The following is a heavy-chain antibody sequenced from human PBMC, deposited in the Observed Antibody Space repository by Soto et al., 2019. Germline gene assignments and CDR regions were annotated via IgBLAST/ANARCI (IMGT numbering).Heavy chain of an antibody. Sequence: SVKVSCKASGGNFSSYAISWVRQAPGQGLEWMGGIIPIFGTANYAQKFQGRVTITADESTSTAYMELSSLRSEDTAVYYCARDSLIAAEDYYYGMDVWGQGTTVTVSS. CDR2: IIPIFGTA. V-gene: IGHV1-69*13. D-gene: IGHD6-6*01. CDR3: ARDSLIAAEDYYYGMDV. CDR1: GGNFSSYA. J-gene: IGHJ6*02.